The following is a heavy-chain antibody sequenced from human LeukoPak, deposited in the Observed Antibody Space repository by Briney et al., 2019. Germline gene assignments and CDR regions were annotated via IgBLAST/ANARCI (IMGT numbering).Heavy chain of an antibody. Sequence: GGSLRLSCAASGFTFSSYWMSWVRQAPGKGLEWVANIKQDGSEKYYVDSVKGRFTISRDNAKNSLYLQMNSLRAEDTAVYYCARDGLLLWFGELLPPYFDYWGQGTLVTVSS. V-gene: IGHV3-7*01. D-gene: IGHD3-10*01. CDR2: IKQDGSEK. CDR3: ARDGLLLWFGELLPPYFDY. CDR1: GFTFSSYW. J-gene: IGHJ4*02.